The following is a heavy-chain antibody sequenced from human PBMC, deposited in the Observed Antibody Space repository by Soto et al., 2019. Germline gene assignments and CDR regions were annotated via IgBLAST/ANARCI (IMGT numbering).Heavy chain of an antibody. J-gene: IGHJ5*02. CDR2: IYYSGST. Sequence: SETLSLTCTVSGGSISSGDYYWSWIRQPPGEGLEWIGYIYYSGSTYYNPSLKSRVTISVDTSKNQFSLKLSSVTAADTAVYYCARDVYSIVVVPAAIPTSPRWFVPWGQGTLVTVSS. D-gene: IGHD2-2*02. V-gene: IGHV4-30-4*01. CDR3: ARDVYSIVVVPAAIPTSPRWFVP. CDR1: GGSISSGDYY.